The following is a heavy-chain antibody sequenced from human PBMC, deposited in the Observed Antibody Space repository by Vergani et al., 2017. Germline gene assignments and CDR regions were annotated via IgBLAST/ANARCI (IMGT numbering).Heavy chain of an antibody. J-gene: IGHJ4*02. CDR1: GFTFSSYA. V-gene: IGHV3-23*01. Sequence: EVQLLESGGGLVQPGGSLRLSCAASGFTFSSYAMSWVRQAPGKGLEWVSAISGSGGSTYYADSVKGRFTISRDNSKNTLYLQMNSLRAEDTAVYYCAKDLFGIAAAGNICDYWGQGTLVTVSS. CDR2: ISGSGGST. CDR3: AKDLFGIAAAGNICDY. D-gene: IGHD6-13*01.